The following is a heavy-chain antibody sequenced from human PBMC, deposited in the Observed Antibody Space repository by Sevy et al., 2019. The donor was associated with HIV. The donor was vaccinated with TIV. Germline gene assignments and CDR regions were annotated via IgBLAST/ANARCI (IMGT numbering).Heavy chain of an antibody. J-gene: IGHJ6*02. CDR3: ARDAQRLPLGELSRIPSARGGMDV. CDR1: GFRFDDYD. CDR2: VSSDESNK. D-gene: IGHD3-16*02. Sequence: GGSLRLSCAASGFRFDDYDMYWVRQAPGKGLEWVAFVSSDESNKYYVESVKGRFTISRDNSKNTLYLQMNSLRPEDRAVYYCARDAQRLPLGELSRIPSARGGMDVWGQGTAVTVSS. V-gene: IGHV3-33*07.